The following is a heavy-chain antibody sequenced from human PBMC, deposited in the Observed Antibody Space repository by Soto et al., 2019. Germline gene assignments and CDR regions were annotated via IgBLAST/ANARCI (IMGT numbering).Heavy chain of an antibody. CDR3: AKDQRAKFCSSTSCYSNWFDP. D-gene: IGHD2-2*01. CDR2: ISGSGGST. Sequence: GGSLRLSCAASGFTFRSYAMSWVRQAPGKGLEWVSAISGSGGSTYYADSVKGRFTISRDNSKNTLYLQMNSLRAEDTAVYYCAKDQRAKFCSSTSCYSNWFDPWGQGT. V-gene: IGHV3-23*01. J-gene: IGHJ5*02. CDR1: GFTFRSYA.